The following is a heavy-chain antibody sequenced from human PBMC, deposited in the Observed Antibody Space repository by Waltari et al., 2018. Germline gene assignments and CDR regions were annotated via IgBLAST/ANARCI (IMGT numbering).Heavy chain of an antibody. V-gene: IGHV4-39*07. CDR3: AREAVLYFGELSGEFDY. CDR1: GGSISDHDHY. J-gene: IGHJ4*02. D-gene: IGHD3-10*01. CDR2: AHYRGTA. Sequence: QLQLQESGPGVVRPSETLSLTCTVSGGSISDHDHYWGWVRQPPGKGLEWIGSAHYRGTAYYNPSLAGRGVISVETSKNHFSRRLNSMTAADTAGYYCAREAVLYFGELSGEFDYWGQGSLVTVSS.